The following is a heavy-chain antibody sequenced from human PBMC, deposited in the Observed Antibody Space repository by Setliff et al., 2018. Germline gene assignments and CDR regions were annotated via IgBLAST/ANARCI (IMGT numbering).Heavy chain of an antibody. CDR1: GYSISSGHY. J-gene: IGHJ6*02. Sequence: SETLSLTCTVSGYSISSGHYWGWIRQPPGKGLEWIGSIYYSGNTYYNPSLRSRVTISVDTSKNLFSLKLSSVTAADTAVYYCARGANSRGYYYGIDVWGQGTTVTVSS. CDR2: IYYSGNT. D-gene: IGHD1-1*01. V-gene: IGHV4-38-2*02. CDR3: ARGANSRGYYYGIDV.